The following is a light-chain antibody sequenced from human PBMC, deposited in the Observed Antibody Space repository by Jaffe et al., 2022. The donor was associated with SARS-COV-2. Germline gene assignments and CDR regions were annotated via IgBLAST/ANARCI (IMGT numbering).Light chain of an antibody. V-gene: IGKV3-20*01. J-gene: IGKJ1*01. CDR3: QQYGSSPVT. CDR1: QSVSSSY. CDR2: DAS. Sequence: EIVLTQSPGTLPLSPGERATLSCRASQSVSSSYLAWYQEKPGQAPRLLIYDASSRATGIPDRFSGSGSGTDFTLTISRLEPEDFAVYYCQQYGSSPVTFGQGTKVEIK.